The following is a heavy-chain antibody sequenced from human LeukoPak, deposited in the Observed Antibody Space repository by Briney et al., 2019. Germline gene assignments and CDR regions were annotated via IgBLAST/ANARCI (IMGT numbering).Heavy chain of an antibody. J-gene: IGHJ4*02. Sequence: PSETLSLTCTVSGGSISSYYWSWIRQPAGKGLEWIGRIYTSGGTNYNPSLKSRVTMSVDTSKNQFSLKLSSVTAADTAVYYCARDRYYYDSSGYYRLDYWGQGTLVTVSS. V-gene: IGHV4-4*07. CDR1: GGSISSYY. CDR2: IYTSGGT. D-gene: IGHD3-22*01. CDR3: ARDRYYYDSSGYYRLDY.